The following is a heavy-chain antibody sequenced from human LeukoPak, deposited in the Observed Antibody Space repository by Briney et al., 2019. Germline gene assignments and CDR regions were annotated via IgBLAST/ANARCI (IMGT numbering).Heavy chain of an antibody. CDR2: ISVNNGVT. V-gene: IGHV1-18*01. J-gene: IGHJ1*01. Sequence: ASVKVSCKASGYTFTTSSLAWVRQAPGQSLEWMGCISVNNGVTNYAQTFQGRVTLSRDTSTNTPYFEQRSLRSDDTAIFNCATATTPRCSFVDRGQGSLVT. CDR3: ATATTPRCSFVD. CDR1: GYTFTTSS. D-gene: IGHD1-26*01.